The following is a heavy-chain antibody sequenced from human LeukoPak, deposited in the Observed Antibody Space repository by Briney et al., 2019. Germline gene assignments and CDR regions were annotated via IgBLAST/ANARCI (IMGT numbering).Heavy chain of an antibody. V-gene: IGHV3-30*02. Sequence: GGSLRLSCATSEFTFSAYAMHWVRQAPGRGLEWVAFVRYGGNIKYYADSVKGRFTISRDNSKNTLYLQMNSLRPEDTAVYYCTKDLGTEYNIFDYWGQGTLVTVSS. CDR1: EFTFSAYA. D-gene: IGHD3-9*01. CDR2: VRYGGNIK. J-gene: IGHJ4*02. CDR3: TKDLGTEYNIFDY.